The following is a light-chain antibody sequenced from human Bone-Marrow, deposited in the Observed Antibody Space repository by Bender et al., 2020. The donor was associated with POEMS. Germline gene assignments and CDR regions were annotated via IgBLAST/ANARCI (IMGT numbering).Light chain of an antibody. CDR1: SSNIGTNP. J-gene: IGLJ3*02. CDR2: INN. Sequence: QSVLTQPPSASGTPGQRVTISCSGGSSNIGTNPVNWYQQLPGTAPKLLIYINNQRPSGVPDRFPGSKSGTSASLAISGLQSEDEADYYCAAWEDSLNGWVFGGGTKLTVL. V-gene: IGLV1-44*01. CDR3: AAWEDSLNGWV.